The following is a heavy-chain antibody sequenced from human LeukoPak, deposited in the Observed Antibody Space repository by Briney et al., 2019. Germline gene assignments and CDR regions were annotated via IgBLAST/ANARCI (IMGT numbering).Heavy chain of an antibody. D-gene: IGHD3-3*01. V-gene: IGHV3-74*01. CDR3: AKDHYWSIDY. Sequence: GGSLRLSCAASGFTFSSNWMHWVRQAPGKGLVWVSRSNEDGSTTNYAGSVKGRFTISRDNARNTLYLQMNSLRAEDTGVYYCAKDHYWSIDYWGRGTLVTVSS. J-gene: IGHJ4*02. CDR2: SNEDGSTT. CDR1: GFTFSSNW.